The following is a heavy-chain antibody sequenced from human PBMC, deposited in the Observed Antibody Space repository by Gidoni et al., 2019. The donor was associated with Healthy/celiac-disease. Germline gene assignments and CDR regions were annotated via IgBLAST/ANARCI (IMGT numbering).Heavy chain of an antibody. Sequence: QVQLQQWVAGLLKPSDTLSLTCAMSGPSFIGYYWSWIRQAPGRGLEWIAEITHTGRTNYKPALRSRVTISVDAAKNQFSLQLRSVTAADTAVYYCARGRYHDRSGFPYWGQGTLVTVSS. CDR3: ARGRYHDRSGFPY. CDR1: GPSFIGYY. V-gene: IGHV4-34*01. D-gene: IGHD3-22*01. CDR2: ITHTGRT. J-gene: IGHJ4*02.